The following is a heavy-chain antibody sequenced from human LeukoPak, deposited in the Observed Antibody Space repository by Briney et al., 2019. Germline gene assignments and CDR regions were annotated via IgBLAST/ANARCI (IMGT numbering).Heavy chain of an antibody. J-gene: IGHJ6*03. CDR2: MNPNSGNT. CDR3: ARGVRQQLDYYYMDV. Sequence: ASVKVSCKASGYTFTSYDINWVRQATGQGLEWMGWMNPNSGNTGYAQKFQGRVTITRNTSISTAYMELSSLRSEDTAVYYCARGVRQQLDYYYMDVWGKGTTVTVSS. V-gene: IGHV1-8*03. D-gene: IGHD6-13*01. CDR1: GYTFTSYD.